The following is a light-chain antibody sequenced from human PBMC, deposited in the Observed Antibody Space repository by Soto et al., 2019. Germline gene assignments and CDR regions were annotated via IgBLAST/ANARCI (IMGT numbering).Light chain of an antibody. J-gene: IGKJ4*01. CDR2: AAS. Sequence: DIQMTQSPSSLSASVGYRFTITCRASQSISSYLNWYQQKPGKAPKLLIYAASSLQSGVPTRFSGSGTGTEFTLTISNLQPEDSAIYYCQQVKGFPLTFGGGTTGDIK. CDR3: QQVKGFPLT. CDR1: QSISSY. V-gene: IGKV1-39*01.